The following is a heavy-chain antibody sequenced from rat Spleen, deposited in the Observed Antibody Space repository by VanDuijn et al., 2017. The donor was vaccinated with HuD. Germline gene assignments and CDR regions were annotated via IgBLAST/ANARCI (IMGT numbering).Heavy chain of an antibody. CDR2: INNAGST. J-gene: IGHJ2*01. CDR1: GYSIKSSYR. Sequence: EVQLQESGPGLVKPSQSLSLTCSVTGYSIKSSYRWNWIRKFPGNKLEWMGYINNAGSTNNNPSLKSQISITRDTSKNHFFLQLTSVTTEDTATYYCARSFVRPFFDYWGHGVMVTVSS. D-gene: IGHD1-11*01. CDR3: ARSFVRPFFDY. V-gene: IGHV3-3*01.